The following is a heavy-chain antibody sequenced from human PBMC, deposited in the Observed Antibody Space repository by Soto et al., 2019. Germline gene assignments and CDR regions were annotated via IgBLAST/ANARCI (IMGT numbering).Heavy chain of an antibody. CDR1: GYSFTSYW. CDR2: IYPGDSDT. CDR3: ARHLGQCLPSSDYYYGMDV. V-gene: IGHV5-51*01. Sequence: GESLKISCKGSGYSFTSYWIGWVRQMPGKGLEWMGIIYPGDSDTRYSPSFQGQVTISADKSISTAYLQWSSLKASDTAMYYCARHLGQCLPSSDYYYGMDVWGQGTTVPVSS. J-gene: IGHJ6*02. D-gene: IGHD3-16*01.